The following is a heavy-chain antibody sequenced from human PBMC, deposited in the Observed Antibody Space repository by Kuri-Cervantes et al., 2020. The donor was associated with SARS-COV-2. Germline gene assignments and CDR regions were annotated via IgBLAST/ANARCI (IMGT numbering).Heavy chain of an antibody. CDR3: AWLTIYDVPFDY. CDR2: IIPIFGTA. V-gene: IGHV1-69*13. J-gene: IGHJ4*02. Sequence: SVKVSCKASGGTFSSYAISWVRQAPGQGLEWMGRIIPIFGTANYAQKFQGRVTITADESTSTAYMELSSLRSEDTAVYYCAWLTIYDVPFDYWGQGTLVTVSS. CDR1: GGTFSSYA. D-gene: IGHD4/OR15-4a*01.